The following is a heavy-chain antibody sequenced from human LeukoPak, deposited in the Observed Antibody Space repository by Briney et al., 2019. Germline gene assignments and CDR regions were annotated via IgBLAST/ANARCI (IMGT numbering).Heavy chain of an antibody. Sequence: ASVKVSCKASGYTFTSYYMHWVRQAPGQGLEWRGIINPSGGSTSYAQKFQGRVTMTRDTSTSTVYMELSSLRSEDTAVYYCARSPPKGTMIVVWGQGTLVTVSS. D-gene: IGHD3-22*01. CDR2: INPSGGST. J-gene: IGHJ4*02. V-gene: IGHV1-46*01. CDR3: ARSPPKGTMIVV. CDR1: GYTFTSYY.